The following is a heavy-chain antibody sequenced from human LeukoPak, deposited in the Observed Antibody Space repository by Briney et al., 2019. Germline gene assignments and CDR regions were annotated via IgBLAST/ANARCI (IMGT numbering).Heavy chain of an antibody. CDR2: IKSDGST. CDR3: ARAPSEIGGYYPEYFRH. CDR1: GFTFSSYW. D-gene: IGHD3-22*01. Sequence: GGSLRLSCAASGFTFSSYWMHWVRQAPGKGLVWVSRIKSDGSTNYADSVKGRFTISRDNAKNTVSLQMNSLRAEDTGVYYCARAPSEIGGYYPEYFRHWGQGTMVTLSS. J-gene: IGHJ1*01. V-gene: IGHV3-74*01.